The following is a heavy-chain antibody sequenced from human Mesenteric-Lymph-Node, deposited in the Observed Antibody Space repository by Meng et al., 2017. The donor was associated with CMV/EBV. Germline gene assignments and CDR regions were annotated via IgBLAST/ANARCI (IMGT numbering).Heavy chain of an antibody. D-gene: IGHD6-19*01. J-gene: IGHJ5*02. V-gene: IGHV4-61*01. CDR3: ARESAYSTDWYWFDP. CDR2: IHYSGNT. Sequence: GSVSSTTSYWSWIRQPPGKGLEWIAYIHYSGNTNYNPSLKSRVTTSVDTSKNQFSLKLNSVTAADTAVYYCARESAYSTDWYWFDPWGQGTLVTVSS. CDR1: GSVSSTTSY.